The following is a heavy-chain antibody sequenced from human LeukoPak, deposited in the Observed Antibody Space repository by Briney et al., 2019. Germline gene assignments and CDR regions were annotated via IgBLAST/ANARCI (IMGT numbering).Heavy chain of an antibody. CDR1: GVSISGYY. CDR2: INHSGST. J-gene: IGHJ6*02. V-gene: IGHV4-34*01. CDR3: ARARPYYCSSTSCYSLPYYYYYGMDV. Sequence: PSETLSLTCAVYGVSISGYYWSWIRQPPGKGLEWIGEINHSGSTNYNPSLKSRVTISVDTSKNQFSLKLSSVTAADTAVYYCARARPYYCSSTSCYSLPYYYYYGMDVWGQGTTVTVSS. D-gene: IGHD2-2*01.